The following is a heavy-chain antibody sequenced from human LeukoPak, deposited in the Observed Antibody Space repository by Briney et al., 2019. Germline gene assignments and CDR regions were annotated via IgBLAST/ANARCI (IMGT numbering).Heavy chain of an antibody. CDR2: ISAYNGNT. V-gene: IGHV1-18*01. CDR3: ARDPIVGATNDAFDI. Sequence: GASVKVSCKASGYTFTSYGISWVRQAPGQGLEWMGWISAYNGNTNYAQKLRGRVTITTGTSTSTAYMELRSLRSDDTAVYYCARDPIVGATNDAFDIWGQGTMVTVSS. CDR1: GYTFTSYG. D-gene: IGHD1-26*01. J-gene: IGHJ3*02.